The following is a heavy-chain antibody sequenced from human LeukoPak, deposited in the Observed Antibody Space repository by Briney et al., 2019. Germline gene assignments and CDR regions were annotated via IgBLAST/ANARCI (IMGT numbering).Heavy chain of an antibody. J-gene: IGHJ3*02. Sequence: ASVKVSCKASGYTFTGYYTHWVRQAPGQGLEWMGWVNPNSGGTNFAQNFQGRVTMTRDTSISTAYMELSRLTYDDTAVYYCARAPDGVDAFDIWGQGTMVTVSS. CDR2: VNPNSGGT. CDR1: GYTFTGYY. V-gene: IGHV1-2*02. CDR3: ARAPDGVDAFDI.